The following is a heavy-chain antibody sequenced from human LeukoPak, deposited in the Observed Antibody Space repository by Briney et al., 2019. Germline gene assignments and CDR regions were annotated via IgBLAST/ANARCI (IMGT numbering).Heavy chain of an antibody. CDR2: ISYDGSNK. CDR1: GFTFSSYA. J-gene: IGHJ4*02. V-gene: IGHV3-30*04. CDR3: ARWAGSSYYFDY. Sequence: GGSLRLSCAASGFTFSSYAMHWVRQAPGKGLEWVAVISYDGSNKYYADSVKGRFTISRDNSKNTLYLQMNSLRAEDTAVYYCARWAGSSYYFDYWGQGTLVTVSS. D-gene: IGHD6-19*01.